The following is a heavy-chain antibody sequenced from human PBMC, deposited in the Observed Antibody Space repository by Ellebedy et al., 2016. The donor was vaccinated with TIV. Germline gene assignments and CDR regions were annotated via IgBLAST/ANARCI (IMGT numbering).Heavy chain of an antibody. Sequence: GGSLRLSCTASGFTFSRDWMTWVRQAPGKGLEWVANIKENGREKYYVDSVKGRFTISRDNAKNSLFLQMDSLGAEDTAAYYCVRHRGTYFDFWGQGTLVTVSS. D-gene: IGHD3-10*01. CDR1: GFTFSRDW. CDR3: VRHRGTYFDF. V-gene: IGHV3-7*03. CDR2: IKENGREK. J-gene: IGHJ4*02.